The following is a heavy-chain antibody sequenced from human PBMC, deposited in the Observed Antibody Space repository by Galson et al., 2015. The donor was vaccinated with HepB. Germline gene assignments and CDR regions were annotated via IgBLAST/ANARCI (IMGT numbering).Heavy chain of an antibody. V-gene: IGHV3-23*01. Sequence: SLRLSCAASGFTFSRYAMSWVRQAPGKGLEWVLIISGSDGSTYFAASVKGRFTISRDNSKNTLYPQMNSLRAEDTAVYYCTKDNECYALPNWYFDLWGRGTLVTVSS. CDR3: TKDNECYALPNWYFDL. D-gene: IGHD1-1*01. CDR1: GFTFSRYA. CDR2: ISGSDGST. J-gene: IGHJ2*01.